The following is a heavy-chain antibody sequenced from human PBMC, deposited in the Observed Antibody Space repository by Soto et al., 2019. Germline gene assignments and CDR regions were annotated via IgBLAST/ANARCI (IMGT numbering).Heavy chain of an antibody. CDR3: ARVERGTTTTVVDAFDI. V-gene: IGHV4-34*01. Sequence: QVQLQQWGAGLLKPSETLSLTCAVYGGFVSSGNYYWSWIRQPPGKGLEWIGEMSHSGGTHFNPSLKIRVTISVDTSTNQFSLKMTSVTAADTALYYCARVERGTTTTVVDAFDIWGPGTMVTVAS. J-gene: IGHJ3*02. CDR1: GGFVSSGNYY. CDR2: MSHSGGT. D-gene: IGHD4-4*01.